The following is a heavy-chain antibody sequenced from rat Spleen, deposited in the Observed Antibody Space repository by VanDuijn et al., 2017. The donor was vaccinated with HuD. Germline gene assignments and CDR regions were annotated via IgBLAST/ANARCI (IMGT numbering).Heavy chain of an antibody. CDR3: ARHVDYPGIGYYWYFDF. Sequence: EVQLVESGGGFVQPGRSLKVSCAASGFTFSNYDMAWVRQAPTKGLEWVASISSSGGSTYYRDSVKGRFTISRDNAKSTLYLQMNSLRSEDTATYYCARHVDYPGIGYYWYFDFWGPGTMVTVSS. CDR1: GFTFSNYD. CDR2: ISSSGGST. V-gene: IGHV5-25*01. J-gene: IGHJ1*01. D-gene: IGHD1-4*01.